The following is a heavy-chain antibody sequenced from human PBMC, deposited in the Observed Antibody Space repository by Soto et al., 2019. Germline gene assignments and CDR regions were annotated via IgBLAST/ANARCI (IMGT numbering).Heavy chain of an antibody. CDR1: GFTFDDYA. CDR2: ISWNSGSI. Sequence: GGSLRLSCAASGFTFDDYAMHWVRQAPGKGLEWVSGISWNSGSIGYADSVKGRFTISRDNAKNSLYLQMNSLRAEDTALYYCAKDRQVVTAIGDAFDIWGQGTMVTVPS. D-gene: IGHD2-21*02. V-gene: IGHV3-9*01. J-gene: IGHJ3*02. CDR3: AKDRQVVTAIGDAFDI.